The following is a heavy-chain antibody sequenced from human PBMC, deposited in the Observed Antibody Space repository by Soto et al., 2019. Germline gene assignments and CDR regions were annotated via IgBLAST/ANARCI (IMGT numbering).Heavy chain of an antibody. Sequence: SETLSLTCAVYGGSFSGYYWSWIRQPPGKGLEWIGEINHSGSTNYNPSLKSRVTISVDTSKNQFTLKLSSVTAADTAVYYCAVKGYSSSWYDAFDIWGQGTMVTVPS. CDR1: GGSFSGYY. CDR3: AVKGYSSSWYDAFDI. V-gene: IGHV4-34*01. J-gene: IGHJ3*02. D-gene: IGHD6-13*01. CDR2: INHSGST.